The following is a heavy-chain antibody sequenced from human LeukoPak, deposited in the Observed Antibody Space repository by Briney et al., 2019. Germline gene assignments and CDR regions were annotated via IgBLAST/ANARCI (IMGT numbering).Heavy chain of an antibody. J-gene: IGHJ4*02. CDR1: GFTFSSYA. Sequence: GRSLRLSCAASGFTFSSYAMNWVRQAPGKGLEWVSAISGGGGTTHYADSVKGRFAISRDNSKNTLFLQMNSLRAEDTAVYYCAKDREGLSSGYDLEYFDYWGQGTLVTVSS. CDR2: ISGGGGTT. CDR3: AKDREGLSSGYDLEYFDY. D-gene: IGHD5-12*01. V-gene: IGHV3-23*01.